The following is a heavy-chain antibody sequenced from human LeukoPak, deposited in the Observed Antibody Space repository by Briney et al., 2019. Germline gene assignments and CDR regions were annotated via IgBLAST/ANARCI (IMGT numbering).Heavy chain of an antibody. Sequence: PAETLSLTCTVSGGSISSYYWSWIRQPPGKGLEWIGYISYSGSTNYNPSLKSRVAISVDTFKNQFSLKLSSVTAADKAVYYCARHRGVGSGSYYFDYWGQGTLVTVSS. V-gene: IGHV4-59*08. D-gene: IGHD6-19*01. CDR1: GGSISSYY. CDR2: ISYSGST. CDR3: ARHRGVGSGSYYFDY. J-gene: IGHJ4*02.